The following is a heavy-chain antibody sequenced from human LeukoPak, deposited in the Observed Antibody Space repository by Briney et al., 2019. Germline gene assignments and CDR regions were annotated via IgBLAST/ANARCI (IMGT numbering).Heavy chain of an antibody. CDR3: ARDAVATPASPLDY. V-gene: IGHV3-7*01. D-gene: IGHD5-12*01. CDR1: GFTFSSYW. CDR2: IKQDGSEK. Sequence: GGSLRLSCAASGFTFSSYWMSWVRQAPGKGLEWVANIKQDGSEKYYVDSVKGRFTISRDNAKNSLYLQMNSLRAEDTAVYYCARDAVATPASPLDYWGQGTLVTVSS. J-gene: IGHJ4*02.